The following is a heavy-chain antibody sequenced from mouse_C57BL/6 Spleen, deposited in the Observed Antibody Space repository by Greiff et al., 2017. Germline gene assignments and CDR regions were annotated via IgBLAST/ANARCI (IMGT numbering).Heavy chain of an antibody. D-gene: IGHD3-2*02. J-gene: IGHJ2*01. CDR2: IYPGSGNT. V-gene: IGHV1-66*01. CDR3: ARGTAQSKGFDY. Sequence: VQLQQSGPELVKPGASVKISCKASGYSFTSYYIHWVKQRPGQGLEWIGWIYPGSGNTKYNEKFKGKATLTADTSSSTAYMQLSSLTSEDSAVYYCARGTAQSKGFDYWGQGTTRTVSS. CDR1: GYSFTSYY.